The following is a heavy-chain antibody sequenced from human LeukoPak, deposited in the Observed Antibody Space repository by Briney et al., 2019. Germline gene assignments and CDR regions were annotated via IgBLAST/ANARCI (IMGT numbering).Heavy chain of an antibody. Sequence: GASVKVSCKVSGYTLTELSMHWVRQAPGKGLEWMGGFDPEDGETIYAQKFQGRVTTTEDTSTDTAYMELSSLRSEDTAVYYCAELGITMIGGVWGKGTTVTISS. V-gene: IGHV1-24*01. CDR3: AELGITMIGGV. J-gene: IGHJ6*04. CDR2: FDPEDGET. D-gene: IGHD3-10*02. CDR1: GYTLTELS.